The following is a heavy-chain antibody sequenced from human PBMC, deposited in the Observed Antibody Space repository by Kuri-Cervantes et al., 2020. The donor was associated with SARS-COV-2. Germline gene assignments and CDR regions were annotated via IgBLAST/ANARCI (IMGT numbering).Heavy chain of an antibody. CDR3: ATSGYYDFWSGYYFDY. V-gene: IGHV4-39*01. CDR1: GGSISSSSYY. CDR2: IYYSGST. D-gene: IGHD3-3*01. Sequence: SETLSLTCTVSGGSISSSSYYLGWIRQPPGKGLEWIGSIYYSGSTYYNPSLKSRVTISVDTSKNQFSLKLSSVTAADTAVYYCATSGYYDFWSGYYFDYWGQGTLVTVSS. J-gene: IGHJ4*02.